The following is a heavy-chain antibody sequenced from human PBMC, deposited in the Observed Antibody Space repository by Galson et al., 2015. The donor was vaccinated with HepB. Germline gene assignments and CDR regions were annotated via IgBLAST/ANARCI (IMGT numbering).Heavy chain of an antibody. D-gene: IGHD4-23*01. J-gene: IGHJ3*02. CDR1: GFTFDDYA. Sequence: SLRLSCAASGFTFDDYAMHWVRQAPGKGLEWVSGISWNSGSIGYADSVKGRFTISRGNAKNSLYLQMNSLRAEDTALYYCAKDFVYGGNSDAFDIWGQGTMVTVSS. CDR3: AKDFVYGGNSDAFDI. V-gene: IGHV3-9*01. CDR2: ISWNSGSI.